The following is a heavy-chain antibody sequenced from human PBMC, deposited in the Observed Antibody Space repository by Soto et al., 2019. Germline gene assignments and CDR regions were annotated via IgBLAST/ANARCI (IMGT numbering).Heavy chain of an antibody. CDR2: ISGSSTDT. V-gene: IGHV3-11*05. Sequence: QVQLVESGGGLVKPGGSLRLSCAASGFTFNDYYMSWIRQAPGKGLEWVSYISGSSTDTNYADSVKGRFTISRDNAKNSLYLQMSSLKAEDTAVYYCARTTVTAVRYWGQGTLVTVSS. CDR1: GFTFNDYY. CDR3: ARTTVTAVRY. D-gene: IGHD4-17*01. J-gene: IGHJ4*02.